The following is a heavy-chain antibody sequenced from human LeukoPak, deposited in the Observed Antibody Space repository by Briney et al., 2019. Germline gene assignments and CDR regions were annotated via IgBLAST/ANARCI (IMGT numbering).Heavy chain of an antibody. J-gene: IGHJ4*02. CDR2: IRNDGNIK. CDR3: AKGPHDYGDHGGYY. Sequence: GGSLRLSCEPSGFTFNNYGMHWVRQAPGKGLEWVAFIRNDGNIKYYADSVKGRFTVSRDSPKNTLYLQMNSLRPEDTAMYYCAKGPHDYGDHGGYYWGQGTLVTVSS. CDR1: GFTFNNYG. D-gene: IGHD4-17*01. V-gene: IGHV3-30*02.